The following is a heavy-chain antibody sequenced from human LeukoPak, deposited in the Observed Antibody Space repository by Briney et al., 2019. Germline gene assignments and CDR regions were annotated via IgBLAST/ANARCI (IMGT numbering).Heavy chain of an antibody. Sequence: ASVKVSCKASGYTFTDYALHWVRQVPGQRLEWMGWINAGNGNTKYSQKFQGRVTITRDTSASTAYMELSSPRSEDTAVHYCARRLGYCSGGSCGTGGWFDPWGQGTLVTVSS. D-gene: IGHD2-15*01. CDR2: INAGNGNT. CDR3: ARRLGYCSGGSCGTGGWFDP. CDR1: GYTFTDYA. V-gene: IGHV1-3*01. J-gene: IGHJ5*02.